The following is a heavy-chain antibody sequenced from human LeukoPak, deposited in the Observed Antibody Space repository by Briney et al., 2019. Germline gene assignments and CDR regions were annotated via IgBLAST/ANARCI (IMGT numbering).Heavy chain of an antibody. D-gene: IGHD6-13*01. CDR1: GFTFGSYW. V-gene: IGHV3-7*01. CDR2: IKQDGSAQ. CDR3: ARGIASGIDFFDP. Sequence: GGSLRLSCAASGFTFGSYWMTWVRQAPGKGLEWVANIKQDGSAQHYVDSVTGRFTISRDNAKNSLYLQLNSLRAEDTAVYFCARGIASGIDFFDPWGQGTLVTVSS. J-gene: IGHJ5*02.